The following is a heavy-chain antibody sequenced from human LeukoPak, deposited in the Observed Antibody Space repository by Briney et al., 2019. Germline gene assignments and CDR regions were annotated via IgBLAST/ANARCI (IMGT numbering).Heavy chain of an antibody. J-gene: IGHJ3*02. V-gene: IGHV4-4*02. Sequence: SGTLSLTCAVSGGSSSSSNWWNWVRQPPGKGLEWIGEINHSGSTNYNPSLKSRVTISVDTSKNQFSLKLSSVTAADTAVYYCAREESIAAAPGAFDIWGQGTMVTVSS. CDR2: INHSGST. CDR1: GGSSSSSNW. CDR3: AREESIAAAPGAFDI. D-gene: IGHD6-13*01.